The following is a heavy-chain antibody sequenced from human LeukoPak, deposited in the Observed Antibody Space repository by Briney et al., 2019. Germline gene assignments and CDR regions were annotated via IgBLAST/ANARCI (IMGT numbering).Heavy chain of an antibody. CDR1: QFTFSSHA. Sequence: GGSLRLSCAASQFTFSSHAMNWVRQAPGKGLDWVAVMSFDGSHIYYADSVKGRFTISRDNSKNTLFLQMNSLNADDTAVYYCARGGTYYYQYYYMDVWGKGTTVTVSS. CDR2: MSFDGSHI. J-gene: IGHJ6*03. V-gene: IGHV3-30*01. D-gene: IGHD3-16*01. CDR3: ARGGTYYYQYYYMDV.